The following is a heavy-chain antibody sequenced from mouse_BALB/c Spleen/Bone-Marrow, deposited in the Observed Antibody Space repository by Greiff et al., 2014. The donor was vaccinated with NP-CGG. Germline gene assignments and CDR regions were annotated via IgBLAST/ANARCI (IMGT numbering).Heavy chain of an antibody. CDR3: ARWHWGAMDY. J-gene: IGHJ4*01. CDR1: GYTFTDYY. Sequence: QVQLKQSGPELVKPGASVKISCKASGYTFTDYYINWVKQKPGQGLEWIGWIYPGSGNTKYNEKFKGKATLTVDTSPSTAYMQLSSLTSEDTAVYFCARWHWGAMDYWGQGTSVTVSS. CDR2: IYPGSGNT. V-gene: IGHV1-84*02.